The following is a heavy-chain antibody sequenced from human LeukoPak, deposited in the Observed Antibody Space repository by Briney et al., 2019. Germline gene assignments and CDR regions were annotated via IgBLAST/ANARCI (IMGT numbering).Heavy chain of an antibody. CDR3: ARVHPALWFGELYPGRGYYYYYMDV. Sequence: SETLSLTCAVYGGSFSGYYWSWIRQPPGKGLEWIGEINHSGSTNYNPSLKSRVTISVDTSKNQFSLKLSSVTAADTAVYYCARVHPALWFGELYPGRGYYYYYMDVWGKGTTVTVSS. J-gene: IGHJ6*03. CDR1: GGSFSGYY. D-gene: IGHD3-10*01. V-gene: IGHV4-34*01. CDR2: INHSGST.